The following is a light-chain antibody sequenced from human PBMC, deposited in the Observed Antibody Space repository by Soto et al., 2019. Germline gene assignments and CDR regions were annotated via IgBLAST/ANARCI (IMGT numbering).Light chain of an antibody. CDR1: QSISNY. CDR2: AAS. V-gene: IGKV1-39*01. Sequence: DIQMTQSPSSLSASVGDRGIITCRTSQSISNYLNWYQHKPGKAPKVLISAASNLQSGVPSRFSGSGSGTVFTLTISSLQPEDFATCFCQQSYTLSPLTFGGGTKVDIK. CDR3: QQSYTLSPLT. J-gene: IGKJ4*01.